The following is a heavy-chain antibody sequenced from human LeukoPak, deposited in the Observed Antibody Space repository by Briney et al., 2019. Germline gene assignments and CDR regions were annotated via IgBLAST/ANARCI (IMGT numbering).Heavy chain of an antibody. CDR3: ARQPQLWLPGAYDY. CDR2: IYPGDSDT. D-gene: IGHD5-18*01. V-gene: IGHV5-51*01. CDR1: GYSFSNYW. J-gene: IGHJ4*02. Sequence: GESLKISCKGTGYSFSNYWIGWVRQKPGKGLEWMGIIYPGDSDTRYSPSFHGQVTISADKSINTAYLQWNSLKASDTAMYYCARQPQLWLPGAYDYWGQGTLVTVSS.